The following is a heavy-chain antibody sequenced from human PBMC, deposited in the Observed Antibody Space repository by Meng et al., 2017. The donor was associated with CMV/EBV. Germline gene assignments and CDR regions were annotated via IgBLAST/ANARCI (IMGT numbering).Heavy chain of an antibody. D-gene: IGHD1-26*01. CDR1: GFTFSSYS. CDR3: ARASSGSYYLNWFDP. CDR2: ISSSSSYI. V-gene: IGHV3-21*01. Sequence: GGSLRLSGAASGFTFSSYSMNWVRQAPGKGLEWVSSISSSSSYIYYADSVKGRFTISRDNAKNSLYLQMNSLRAEDTAVYYCARASSGSYYLNWFDPWGQGTLVTVSS. J-gene: IGHJ5*02.